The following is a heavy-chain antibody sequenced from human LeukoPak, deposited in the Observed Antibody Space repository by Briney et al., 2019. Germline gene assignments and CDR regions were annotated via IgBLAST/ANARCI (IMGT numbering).Heavy chain of an antibody. CDR3: ARGLRYSGYDSTLGYYYYYMDV. CDR1: GGSISSSSYY. J-gene: IGHJ6*03. D-gene: IGHD5-12*01. V-gene: IGHV4-39*07. CDR2: IYYSGST. Sequence: NPSETLSLTCTVSGGSISSSSYYWGWIRQPPGKGLEWIGSIYYSGSTYYNPSLKSRVTISVDTSKNQFSLKLSSVTAADTAVYYCARGLRYSGYDSTLGYYYYYMDVWGKGTTVTVSS.